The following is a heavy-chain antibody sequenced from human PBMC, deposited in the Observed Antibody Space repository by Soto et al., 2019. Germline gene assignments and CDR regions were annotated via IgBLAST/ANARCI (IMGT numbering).Heavy chain of an antibody. CDR3: ARGIAAVRGDRLDP. CDR1: GDSVSSNSAA. CDR2: TYYRSKWYN. V-gene: IGHV6-1*01. Sequence: XQTLSLTCVISGDSVSSNSAAWNWIRQSPSRGLEWLGRTYYRSKWYNDYAVSVRSRITINPDTSKNQFSLQLNSVTPEDTAVYYCARGIAAVRGDRLDPWGQGNLVTVSS. J-gene: IGHJ5*01. D-gene: IGHD6-6*01.